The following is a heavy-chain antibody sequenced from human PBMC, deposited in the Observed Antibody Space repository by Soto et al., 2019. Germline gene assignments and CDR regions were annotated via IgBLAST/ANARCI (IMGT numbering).Heavy chain of an antibody. D-gene: IGHD4-17*01. CDR1: GFTFSSYG. CDR3: ARDLSGDYGALDT. V-gene: IGHV3-33*01. J-gene: IGHJ3*02. Sequence: PGGSLRLSCAASGFTFSSYGMHWARQGPGKGLEWVAVIWYDGSNKVYADSVKGRFTISKDNSKNTLYLQMNSLRAEDTAVYYCARDLSGDYGALDTWGQGTMVTVSS. CDR2: IWYDGSNK.